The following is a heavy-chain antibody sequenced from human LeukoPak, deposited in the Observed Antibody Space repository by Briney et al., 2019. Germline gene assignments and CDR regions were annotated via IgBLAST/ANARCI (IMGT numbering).Heavy chain of an antibody. Sequence: SETLSLTCAVYGGSFSGYYWSWIRQPPGKGLEWIGEINHSGSTNYNPSLKSRVTISVDTSKNQFSLKLSSVTAADTAVYYCARREVDTAMGYFDYWGQGALVTVSS. CDR1: GGSFSGYY. J-gene: IGHJ4*02. CDR3: ARREVDTAMGYFDY. CDR2: INHSGST. D-gene: IGHD5-18*01. V-gene: IGHV4-34*01.